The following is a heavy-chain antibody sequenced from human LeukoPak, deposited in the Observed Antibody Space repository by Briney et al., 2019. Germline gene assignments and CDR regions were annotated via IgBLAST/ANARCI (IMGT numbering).Heavy chain of an antibody. Sequence: ASVKVSCKASGYTFTGYYMHWVRQAPGQGLEWMGWINPNSGGTNYAQKFQGRVTMTRDTSISTAYMELSRLRSDDTAVYYCARGFGGYYYASSADAFDIWGQGTMVTVSS. D-gene: IGHD3-22*01. CDR2: INPNSGGT. J-gene: IGHJ3*02. V-gene: IGHV1-2*02. CDR1: GYTFTGYY. CDR3: ARGFGGYYYASSADAFDI.